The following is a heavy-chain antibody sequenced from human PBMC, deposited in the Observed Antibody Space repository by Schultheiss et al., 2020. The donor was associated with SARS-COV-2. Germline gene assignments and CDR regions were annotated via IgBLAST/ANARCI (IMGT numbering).Heavy chain of an antibody. D-gene: IGHD3-3*01. CDR1: GGSISSGGYY. V-gene: IGHV4-61*08. CDR2: IYYSGST. CDR3: ARGRYYDFWSGYYDDAFDI. J-gene: IGHJ3*02. Sequence: SETLSLTCTVSGGSISSGGYYWSWIRQHPGKGLEWIGYIYYSGSTNYNPSLKSRVTISVDTSKNQFSLKLSSVTAADTAVYYCARGRYYDFWSGYYDDAFDIWGQGTMVTVSS.